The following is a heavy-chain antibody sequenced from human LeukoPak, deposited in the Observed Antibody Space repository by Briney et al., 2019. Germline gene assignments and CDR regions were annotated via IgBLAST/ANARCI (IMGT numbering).Heavy chain of an antibody. CDR1: GYTFTGYY. CDR3: ARDRIVVVPYGMDV. Sequence: GASVKVSCKASGYTFTGYYMHWVRQAPGQGLEWMGWINPNSGGTNYAQKFQGRVTVTRDTSISTAYMELSRLRSDDTAVYYCARDRIVVVPYGMDVWGQGTTVTVSS. D-gene: IGHD2-15*01. V-gene: IGHV1-2*02. CDR2: INPNSGGT. J-gene: IGHJ6*02.